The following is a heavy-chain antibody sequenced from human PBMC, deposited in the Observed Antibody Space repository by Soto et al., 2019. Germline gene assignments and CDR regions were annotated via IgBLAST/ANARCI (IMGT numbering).Heavy chain of an antibody. CDR1: GASINNNDYY. Sequence: SETLSLSCTVSGASINNNDYYWSWIRQTPGKGLEWIGYVYYSGTTDYIPSLKSRLSMSIDKSQNQFTLKLNSVTAADTATYYCARMSYFYDKWYFDLWGRGTLVTVSS. J-gene: IGHJ2*01. CDR3: ARMSYFYDKWYFDL. V-gene: IGHV4-30-4*01. D-gene: IGHD3-22*01. CDR2: VYYSGTT.